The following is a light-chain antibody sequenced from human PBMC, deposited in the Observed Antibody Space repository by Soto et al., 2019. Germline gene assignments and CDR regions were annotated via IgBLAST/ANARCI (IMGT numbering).Light chain of an antibody. J-gene: IGKJ1*01. CDR1: QSVSSN. CDR3: QQYNNWPRT. Sequence: EIVMTRSPATLSVPPVERSSLCYTASQSVSSNLDLYQQKPRQAPRLLIYGASTRATGIPARFSGSGSGTDFTLTISSLQSEDFAAYYCQQYNNWPRTCGQGNKVDIK. V-gene: IGKV3-15*01. CDR2: GAS.